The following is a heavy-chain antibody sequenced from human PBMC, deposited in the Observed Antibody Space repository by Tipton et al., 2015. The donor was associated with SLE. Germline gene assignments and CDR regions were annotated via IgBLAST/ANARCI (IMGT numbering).Heavy chain of an antibody. CDR2: IYYSGST. CDR1: GDSDSSRTYF. Sequence: TLSLTCTVSGDSDSSRTYFWSWIRQPAGKGLEWIGYIYYSGSTNYNPSLKSRVTISVDTSKNQFSLKLSSVTAADTAVYYCARSRRETYWWESFDIWGQGKMVTVSS. CDR3: ARSRRETYWWESFDI. V-gene: IGHV4-61*10. D-gene: IGHD1-26*01. J-gene: IGHJ3*02.